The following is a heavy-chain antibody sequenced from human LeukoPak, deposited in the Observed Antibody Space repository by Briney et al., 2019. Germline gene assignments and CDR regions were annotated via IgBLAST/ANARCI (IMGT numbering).Heavy chain of an antibody. Sequence: GGSLGLSCAASGGTFSSYSMNWVRQAPGKGLGWVSHITASGTAMFYADSVKGRFTISRDNAKNSLYLQMNSLRDEDTAVYYCASSGSYRFDYWGQGTLVTVSS. V-gene: IGHV3-48*02. J-gene: IGHJ4*02. CDR3: ASSGSYRFDY. D-gene: IGHD1-26*01. CDR2: ITASGTAM. CDR1: GGTFSSYS.